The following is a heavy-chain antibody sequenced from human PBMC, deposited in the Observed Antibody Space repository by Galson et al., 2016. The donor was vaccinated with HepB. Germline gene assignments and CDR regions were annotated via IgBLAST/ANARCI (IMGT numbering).Heavy chain of an antibody. J-gene: IGHJ1*01. CDR3: TRASFTTFGILRGYFQH. CDR1: GFTFSSYA. D-gene: IGHD3-3*01. Sequence: SLRLSCAASGFTFSSYAMSWVRQTPGNGLEWVSVISYDGSNKYYSDSVKGRFIISRDNSTNTIILHMNSLRSEDTGVYHCTRASFTTFGILRGYFQHWGQGSRVTVSS. V-gene: IGHV3-30*04. CDR2: ISYDGSNK.